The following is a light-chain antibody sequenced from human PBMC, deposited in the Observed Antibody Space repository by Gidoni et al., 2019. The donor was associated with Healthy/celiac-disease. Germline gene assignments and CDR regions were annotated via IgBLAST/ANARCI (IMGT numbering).Light chain of an antibody. Sequence: EIVMTQSPATLSVSPGERATLSCRASQSVSSNLAWYQQKPCQAPRLLIYGASTRATGIPARFSGSVSGTEFTLTISSLQSEDFAVYYCQQYNNWPGTLGQGTKLEIK. V-gene: IGKV3-15*01. CDR2: GAS. CDR3: QQYNNWPGT. J-gene: IGKJ2*01. CDR1: QSVSSN.